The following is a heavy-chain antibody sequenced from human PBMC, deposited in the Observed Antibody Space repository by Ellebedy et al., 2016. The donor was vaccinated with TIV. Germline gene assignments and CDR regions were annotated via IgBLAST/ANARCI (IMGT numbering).Heavy chain of an antibody. V-gene: IGHV3-23*01. CDR3: TTYYPDY. Sequence: GESLKISCAASELTLSNFAMTWVRQAPAKGLEWVSSITGSGDKTFYADSVRCRFTVSRDNSKNTLFLQMTRLRAEDTAIYYCTTYYPDYWGQGTLVTVSS. D-gene: IGHD1-26*01. J-gene: IGHJ4*02. CDR1: ELTLSNFA. CDR2: ITGSGDKT.